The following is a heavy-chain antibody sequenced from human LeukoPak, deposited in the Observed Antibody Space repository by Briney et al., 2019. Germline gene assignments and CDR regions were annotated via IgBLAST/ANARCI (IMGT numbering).Heavy chain of an antibody. Sequence: PSETLSLTCIVSGASIRSYSWTWIRQPPGKGLEWIAYMYNSGSDSNPSLKSRVTISVDTSKNQFSLNLKSVTAADTAVYYCARVLQKTVWGVPDKWFAPWGRGIPVTVS. D-gene: IGHD3-10*01. V-gene: IGHV4-59*01. CDR3: ARVLQKTVWGVPDKWFAP. J-gene: IGHJ5*02. CDR2: MYNSGS. CDR1: GASIRSYS.